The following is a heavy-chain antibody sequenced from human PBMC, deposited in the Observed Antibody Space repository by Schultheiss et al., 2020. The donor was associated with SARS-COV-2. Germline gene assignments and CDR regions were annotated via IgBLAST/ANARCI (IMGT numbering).Heavy chain of an antibody. CDR1: GFTFSSYA. D-gene: IGHD3-10*01. CDR2: ISYDGSNK. V-gene: IGHV3-30*04. Sequence: GGSLRLSCAASGFTFSSYAMHWVRQAPGKGLEWVAVISYDGSNKYYADSVKGRFTISRDNSKNTLYLQMNSLRAEDTAVYYCARDVYKSRAFTMVRGEESDYWGQGTLVTVSS. J-gene: IGHJ4*02. CDR3: ARDVYKSRAFTMVRGEESDY.